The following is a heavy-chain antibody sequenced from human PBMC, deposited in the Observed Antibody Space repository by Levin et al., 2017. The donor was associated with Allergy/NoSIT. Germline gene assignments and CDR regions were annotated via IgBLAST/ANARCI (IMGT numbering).Heavy chain of an antibody. J-gene: IGHJ4*02. CDR1: GDSVSSNSAA. CDR2: TYYRSKWYN. V-gene: IGHV6-1*01. CDR3: ARDRVTYYDFWSGVPEQYYFDY. Sequence: SETLSLTCAISGDSVSSNSAAWNWIRQSPSRGLEWLGRTYYRSKWYNDYAVSVKSRITINPDTSKNQFSLQLNSVTPEDTAVYYCARDRVTYYDFWSGVPEQYYFDYWGQGTLVTVSS. D-gene: IGHD3-3*01.